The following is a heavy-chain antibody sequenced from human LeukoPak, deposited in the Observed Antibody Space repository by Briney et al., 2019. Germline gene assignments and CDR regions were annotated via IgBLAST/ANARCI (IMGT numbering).Heavy chain of an antibody. CDR1: GYTFTSYG. Sequence: APVKVSCKASGYTFTSYGISWVRQAPGQGLEWMGWISAYNGNTNYAQKLRGRVTMTTDTSTSTAYMELRSLRSDDTAVYYCAREYIAVAGTLYDYWGQGTLVTVSS. CDR2: ISAYNGNT. J-gene: IGHJ4*02. V-gene: IGHV1-18*01. D-gene: IGHD6-19*01. CDR3: AREYIAVAGTLYDY.